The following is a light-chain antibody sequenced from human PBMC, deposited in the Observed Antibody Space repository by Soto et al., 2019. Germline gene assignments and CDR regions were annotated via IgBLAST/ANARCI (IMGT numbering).Light chain of an antibody. Sequence: QSVLTQPASVSGSPGQSITISCTGTSSDVGSYNLVSWYQQHPGKAPKLMIYEVSKRPSGVSNRFSGSKSGNTASLTISGLQAEDEADYYCCSYAGSSTYYVFGTGTKLT. CDR3: CSYAGSSTYYV. J-gene: IGLJ1*01. CDR1: SSDVGSYNL. CDR2: EVS. V-gene: IGLV2-23*02.